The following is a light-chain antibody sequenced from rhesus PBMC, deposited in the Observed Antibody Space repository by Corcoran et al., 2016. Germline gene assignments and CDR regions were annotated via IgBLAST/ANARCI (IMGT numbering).Light chain of an antibody. V-gene: IGKV1-74*01. CDR3: QHSYGTPFT. Sequence: DIQMTQSPSSLSASVGDRVTITCRASENVNKYLHWYQQKPGKALKLLIYAASTLQSGVPSRFSGSGSGTDYTFTISSLQPEDVASYYCQHSYGTPFTFGPGTKLDIK. CDR1: ENVNKY. CDR2: AAS. J-gene: IGKJ3*01.